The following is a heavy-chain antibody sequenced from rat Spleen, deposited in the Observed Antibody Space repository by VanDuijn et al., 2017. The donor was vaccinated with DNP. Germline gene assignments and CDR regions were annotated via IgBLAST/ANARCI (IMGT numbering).Heavy chain of an antibody. CDR1: VFTFRHYY. D-gene: IGHD3-1*01. J-gene: IGHJ3*01. CDR2: IGSDGYAP. Sequence: GGCLVQPGRALPLSCPDYVFTFRHYYMALVRHAPAKGLEWVAYIGSDGYAPYYGDSVKGRFTISRDNAKSTLYLQMNSLRSEDTATYYCATLAEMIMPPFAYWGQGTLVTVSS. CDR3: ATLAEMIMPPFAY. V-gene: IGHV5-27*01.